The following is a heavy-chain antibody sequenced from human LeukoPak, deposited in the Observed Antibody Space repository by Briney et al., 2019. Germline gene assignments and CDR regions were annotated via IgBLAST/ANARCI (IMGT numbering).Heavy chain of an antibody. Sequence: SETLSLTCTVSGGSISSYYWSWIRQPAGKGLEWIGRIYTSGSTNYNPSLKSRVTMSVDTSKNQFSLKLSSVIAADTAVYYCARDRGVVPAADYYYMDVWGKGTTVTVSS. CDR3: ARDRGVVPAADYYYMDV. CDR1: GGSISSYY. CDR2: IYTSGST. J-gene: IGHJ6*03. V-gene: IGHV4-4*07. D-gene: IGHD2-2*01.